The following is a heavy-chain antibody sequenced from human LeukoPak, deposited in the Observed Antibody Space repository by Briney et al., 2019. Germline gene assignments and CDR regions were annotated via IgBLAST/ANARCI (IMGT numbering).Heavy chain of an antibody. Sequence: GGSLRLSCAASGFTVSSNYMSWVRQAPGKGLEWVSVISSGGSTYYADSVKGRYTISRDNSKNTLYLQMNSLRAEDTAVYYCARNYYDILTGVRNWGQGTLVTVSS. V-gene: IGHV3-53*01. CDR3: ARNYYDILTGVRN. J-gene: IGHJ4*02. D-gene: IGHD3-9*01. CDR1: GFTVSSNY. CDR2: ISSGGST.